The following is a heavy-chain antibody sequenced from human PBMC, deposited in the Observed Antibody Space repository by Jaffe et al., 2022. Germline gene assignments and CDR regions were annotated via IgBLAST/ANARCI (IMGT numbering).Heavy chain of an antibody. CDR1: GGTFSSYA. Sequence: QVQLVQSGAEVKKPGSSVKVSCKASGGTFSSYAISWVRQAPGQGLEWMGGIIPIFGTANYAQKFQGRVTITTDESTSTAYMELSSLRSEDTAVYYCASSSVEGSSWLYYYYYMDVWGKGTTVTVSS. CDR2: IIPIFGTA. V-gene: IGHV1-69*05. D-gene: IGHD6-13*01. J-gene: IGHJ6*03. CDR3: ASSSVEGSSWLYYYYYMDV.